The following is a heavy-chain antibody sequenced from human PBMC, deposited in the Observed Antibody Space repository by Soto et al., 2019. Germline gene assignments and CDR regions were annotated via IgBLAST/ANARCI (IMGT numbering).Heavy chain of an antibody. D-gene: IGHD2-15*01. J-gene: IGHJ5*02. CDR2: VYHSGST. CDR3: ATRPPKIVVTLLLFPP. CDR1: GDYISSTFW. Sequence: PSETLSLTCRVSGDYISSTFWWTWVRQPPGKGLEWIGEVYHSGSTRYNPSLKGRVTISVDKPNNQFSLKLTSMTGADTAVYYCATRPPKIVVTLLLFPPGGQGTPVT. V-gene: IGHV4-4*02.